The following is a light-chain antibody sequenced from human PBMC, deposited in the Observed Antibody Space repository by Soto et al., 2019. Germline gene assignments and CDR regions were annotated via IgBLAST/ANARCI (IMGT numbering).Light chain of an antibody. Sequence: QSVLTQPPSVSGAPGQRVTISCTGSSSNIGAGYDVHGYQQLPGTAPKLLIYGNSNRPSGVPDRFSGSKSGTSASLAITGLQAEDGADYYCQSYDSSLSGWVFGGGTKLTVL. CDR1: SSNIGAGYD. CDR2: GNS. V-gene: IGLV1-40*01. CDR3: QSYDSSLSGWV. J-gene: IGLJ3*02.